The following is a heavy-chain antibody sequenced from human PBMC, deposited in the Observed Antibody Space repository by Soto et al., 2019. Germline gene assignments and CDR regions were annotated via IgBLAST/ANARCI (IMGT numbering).Heavy chain of an antibody. CDR2: IYHSGST. CDR1: GGSINGYY. V-gene: IGHV4-59*01. D-gene: IGHD1-1*01. J-gene: IGHJ3*02. CDR3: ARIGNAFEI. Sequence: QVQLQQSGPGLVKPSETLSLTCTVSGGSINGYYWSWIRQPPGKGLEWIGYIYHSGSTNYNPSLKSRVTISVDTSKNQFSLKLSSVTAADTALYYCARIGNAFEIWGQGTMVTVSS.